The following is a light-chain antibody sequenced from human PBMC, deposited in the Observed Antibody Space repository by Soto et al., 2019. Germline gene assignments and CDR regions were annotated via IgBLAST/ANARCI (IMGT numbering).Light chain of an antibody. J-gene: IGLJ1*01. V-gene: IGLV2-11*01. CDR2: DVS. Sequence: QSVLTQPRSVSGSPGQSVTISCTGTSSDVGAFKYVSWYQQQPGKAPKVLIYDVSQRPSGVPDRFSGSTSGNTASLTISGLQAEDEADYYCCSYGGSYVFGTGTKVTVL. CDR1: SSDVGAFKY. CDR3: CSYGGSYV.